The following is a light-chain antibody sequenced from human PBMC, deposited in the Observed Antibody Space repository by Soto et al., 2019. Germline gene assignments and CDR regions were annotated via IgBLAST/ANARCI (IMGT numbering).Light chain of an antibody. CDR2: DVS. CDR3: SSYTSSSLV. CDR1: SSDVGGYTY. V-gene: IGLV2-14*01. J-gene: IGLJ2*01. Sequence: QSVLTQPASVSGSPGQSITISCTGTSSDVGGYTYVSWYQQHPGKAPKLMIYDVSNRPSGVSNRFSGSKSGNTASLTISGLQAEDEADYYCSSYTSSSLVFGGGTKVTVL.